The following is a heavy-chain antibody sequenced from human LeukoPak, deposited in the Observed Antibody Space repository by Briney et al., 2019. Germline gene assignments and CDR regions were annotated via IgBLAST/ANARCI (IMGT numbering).Heavy chain of an antibody. J-gene: IGHJ4*02. CDR2: ISGSGGST. CDR1: GFTFSSYE. CDR3: AKLSDYYGSGSYLDY. Sequence: GGSLRLSCAASGFTFSSYEMNWVRQAPGKGLEWVSAISGSGGSTYYADSVKGRFTISRDNSKNTLYLQMNSLRAEDTAVYYCAKLSDYYGSGSYLDYWGQGTLVTVSS. V-gene: IGHV3-23*01. D-gene: IGHD3-10*01.